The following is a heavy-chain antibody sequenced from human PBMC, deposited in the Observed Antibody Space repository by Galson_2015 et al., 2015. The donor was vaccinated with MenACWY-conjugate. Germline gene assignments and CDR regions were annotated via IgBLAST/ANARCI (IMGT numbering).Heavy chain of an antibody. V-gene: IGHV3-20*04. J-gene: IGHJ4*02. CDR1: GFSFDDSA. Sequence: SLRLSCAASGFSFDDSAMSWVRHAPGKGLEWVSGINWNGDRTSYGDSVKGRFTVSRDNVKRSLDLQMNSLRAEDTALYYCARSTGADFFGFRSNCDSWGQGILVIVS. CDR2: INWNGDRT. D-gene: IGHD2-21*02. CDR3: ARSTGADFFGFRSNCDS.